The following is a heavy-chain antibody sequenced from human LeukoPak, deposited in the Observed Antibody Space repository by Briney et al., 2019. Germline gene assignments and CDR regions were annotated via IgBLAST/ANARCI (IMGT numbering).Heavy chain of an antibody. CDR3: ARGARYSYFDY. CDR2: ISGSGSST. V-gene: IGHV3-23*01. D-gene: IGHD1-1*01. CDR1: GFIFIDYG. Sequence: AGASLRVSCAASGFIFIDYGMSGVRQAPGKGLEWVSVISGSGSSTYYADSVKGRFTISRDNSKNTLFLQMNSLRAEDTAVYYCARGARYSYFDYWGQGTLVTVSS. J-gene: IGHJ4*02.